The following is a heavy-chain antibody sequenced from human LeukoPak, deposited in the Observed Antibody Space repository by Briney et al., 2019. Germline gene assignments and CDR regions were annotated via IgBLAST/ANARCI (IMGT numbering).Heavy chain of an antibody. CDR3: ARDFEFGELLYEGEWNYFDY. D-gene: IGHD3-10*01. Sequence: GASVRVSCTASGYTFTSYGISWVRQAPGQGLEWMGWISAYNGNTNYAQKLQGRVTMTTDTSTSTAYMELRSLRSDDTAVYYCARDFEFGELLYEGEWNYFDYWGQGTLVTVSS. J-gene: IGHJ4*02. CDR1: GYTFTSYG. V-gene: IGHV1-18*01. CDR2: ISAYNGNT.